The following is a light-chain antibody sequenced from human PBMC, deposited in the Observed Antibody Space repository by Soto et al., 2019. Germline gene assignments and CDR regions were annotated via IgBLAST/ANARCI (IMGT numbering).Light chain of an antibody. J-gene: IGLJ3*02. CDR1: SSNIGSNY. V-gene: IGLV1-47*01. Sequence: QTVVTQPPSASGTPGQRVTISCSGSSSNIGSNYVYWYQHLPGTAPKVLIYKNNRRPSGVPDRFSGSKSDTSASLAISGLRSEDEAHYYCAVWDDTLSGVVFGGGTKLTVL. CDR2: KNN. CDR3: AVWDDTLSGVV.